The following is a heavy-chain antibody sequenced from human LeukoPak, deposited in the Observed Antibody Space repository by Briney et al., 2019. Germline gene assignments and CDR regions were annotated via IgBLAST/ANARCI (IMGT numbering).Heavy chain of an antibody. D-gene: IGHD3-22*01. CDR3: ARAPSGYYPYFDY. CDR1: GFAFRSYG. CDR2: ISYDGSNE. Sequence: GGSLRLSCAASGFAFRSYGMHWVRQAPGKGLEWVAVISYDGSNEYYVDSVKGRFTISRDNSKNTLYLQTDSLRAEDTAVYYCARAPSGYYPYFDYWGQGTLVTVSS. J-gene: IGHJ4*02. V-gene: IGHV3-30*03.